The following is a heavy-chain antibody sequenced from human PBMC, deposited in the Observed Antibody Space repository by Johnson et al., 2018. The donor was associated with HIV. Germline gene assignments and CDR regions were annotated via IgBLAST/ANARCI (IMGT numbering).Heavy chain of an antibody. J-gene: IGHJ3*02. CDR2: ISSTASTI. CDR3: ARDRGYCTNGVCYYDAFDI. CDR1: GFTFSDYY. V-gene: IGHV3-11*04. D-gene: IGHD2-8*01. Sequence: QVQLVESGGGLVKPGGSLRLSCAASGFTFSDYYMSWLRQAPGKGLEWVSFISSTASTIYYADSVKGRFTISRDNAKNSLYLQMNSLRAEDTAVYYCARDRGYCTNGVCYYDAFDIWGQGTMVTVS.